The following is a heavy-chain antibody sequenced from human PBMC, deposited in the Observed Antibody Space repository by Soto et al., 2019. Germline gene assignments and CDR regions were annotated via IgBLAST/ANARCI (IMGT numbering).Heavy chain of an antibody. CDR1: GGTFSSYA. Sequence: ASVKVSCKASGGTFSSYAISWVRQAPGQGLEWMGGIIPIFGTANYAQKFQGRVTITADKSTSTAYMELSSLRSEDTAVYYCARSYSSSLGFFYWGQGTLVTVSS. CDR3: ARSYSSSLGFFY. V-gene: IGHV1-69*06. CDR2: IIPIFGTA. D-gene: IGHD6-6*01. J-gene: IGHJ4*02.